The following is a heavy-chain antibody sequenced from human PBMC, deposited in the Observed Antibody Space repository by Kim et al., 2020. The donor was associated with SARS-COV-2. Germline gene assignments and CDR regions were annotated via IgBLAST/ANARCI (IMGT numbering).Heavy chain of an antibody. CDR1: GGSFSGYY. J-gene: IGHJ1*01. Sequence: SETLSLTCAVYGGSFSGYYWSWIRQPPGKGLEWIGEINHSGSTNYNPSLKSRVTISVDTSKNQFSLKLSSVTAADTAVYYCARVGDILTRKYFQHWGQGT. CDR3: ARVGDILTRKYFQH. CDR2: INHSGST. V-gene: IGHV4-34*01. D-gene: IGHD3-9*01.